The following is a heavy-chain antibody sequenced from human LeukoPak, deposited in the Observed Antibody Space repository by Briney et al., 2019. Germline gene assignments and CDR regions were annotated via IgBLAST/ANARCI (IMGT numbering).Heavy chain of an antibody. Sequence: GGSLRLSCAASGFTFSSYEVNWVRQAPGKGLEWVSYISSRGIPIYYADSVKGRFTISRDNAKNLVYLQMSSLRAEDTAVYYCARGWNYAFRFDNWGQGTLVTVST. CDR3: ARGWNYAFRFDN. CDR2: ISSRGIPI. D-gene: IGHD1-7*01. V-gene: IGHV3-48*03. J-gene: IGHJ4*02. CDR1: GFTFSSYE.